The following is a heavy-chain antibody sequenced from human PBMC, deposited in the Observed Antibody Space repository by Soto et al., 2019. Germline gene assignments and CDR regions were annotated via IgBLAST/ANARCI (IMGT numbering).Heavy chain of an antibody. V-gene: IGHV3-23*01. CDR3: TPFRTLAAHPGGQVDY. CDR1: GFAFSSYA. CDR2: ISGSGGIT. J-gene: IGHJ4*02. D-gene: IGHD6-6*01. Sequence: EVQLLESGGGLVQPGGSLRLSCAVSGFAFSSYAMSWVRQAPAKGLEWVSAISGSGGITYYADSVKGRFTISRDNSKNTLYLQMNSLRAEDTAVYYCTPFRTLAAHPGGQVDYWGQGTLVTVSS.